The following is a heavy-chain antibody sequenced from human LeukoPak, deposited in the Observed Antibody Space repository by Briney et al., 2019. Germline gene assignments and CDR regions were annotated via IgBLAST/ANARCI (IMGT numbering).Heavy chain of an antibody. CDR1: GFTFSDYY. CDR2: ISSSGSTI. CDR3: ARVRKKWDFDN. Sequence: PGGSLRLSCAASGFTFSDYYMGWIRQAPGKGLEWVSYISSSGSTIYYADSVKGRFTISRDNAKNSLYLQMNSLRAEDTAVYCCARVRKKWDFDNWGQGTLVTVSS. V-gene: IGHV3-11*01. J-gene: IGHJ4*02. D-gene: IGHD2-8*01.